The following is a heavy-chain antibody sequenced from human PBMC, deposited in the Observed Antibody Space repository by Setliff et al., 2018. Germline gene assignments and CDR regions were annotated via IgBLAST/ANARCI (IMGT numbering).Heavy chain of an antibody. CDR1: GYTFTSHY. Sequence: ASVQVSCKASGYTFTSHYMHWVRQAPGLGLEWMGTINPSSGRTSYAQKFQGRVTMTRDTSTSTVYMDMSSLRSEDTAVYYCARDVFPYHYEGACNIWGQGTMVTVSS. CDR2: INPSSGRT. CDR3: ARDVFPYHYEGACNI. V-gene: IGHV1-46*01. J-gene: IGHJ3*02. D-gene: IGHD3-22*01.